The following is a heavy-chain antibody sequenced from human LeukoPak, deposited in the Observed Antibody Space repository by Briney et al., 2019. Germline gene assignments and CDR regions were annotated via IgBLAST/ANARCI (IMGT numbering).Heavy chain of an antibody. CDR1: GGSISSYC. CDR2: IYTSGST. V-gene: IGHV4-4*07. J-gene: IGHJ4*02. Sequence: PSETLSLTCTVSGGSISSYCWSWIRQPAGKGLEWIGRIYTSGSTNYNPSLKSRVTMSVDTSKNQFSLKLSSVTAADTAADYCAREGVVVVAATRGFDYWGQGTPFTVSS. CDR3: AREGVVVVAATRGFDY. D-gene: IGHD2-15*01.